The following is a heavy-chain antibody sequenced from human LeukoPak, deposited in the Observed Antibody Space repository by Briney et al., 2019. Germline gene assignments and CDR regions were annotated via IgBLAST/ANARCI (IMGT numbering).Heavy chain of an antibody. V-gene: IGHV3-11*04. D-gene: IGHD5-12*01. CDR3: ARDTRATYHYYYYYYYMDV. CDR2: ISTSGSSI. CDR1: GFTFSNAW. J-gene: IGHJ6*03. Sequence: GGSLRLSCAASGFTFSNAWMSWVRQAPGKGLEWLSHISTSGSSIHYADSVKGRFTISRDNAKNSLYLQMNSLRAEDTAVYYCARDTRATYHYYYYYYYMDVWGKGTTVTVSS.